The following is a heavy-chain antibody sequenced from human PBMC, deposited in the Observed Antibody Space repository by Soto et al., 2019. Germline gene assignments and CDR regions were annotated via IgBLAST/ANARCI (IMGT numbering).Heavy chain of an antibody. CDR2: ITNNGGST. CDR1: GFTFSNYA. CDR3: VKDHGPXXLNFEF. J-gene: IGHJ4*02. V-gene: IGHV3-64D*06. Sequence: PWGSLRLSCSASGFTFSNYAVHWVRQAPGKGLEYVAAITNNGGSTKYADSVKGRFTISRDNSKSTVFLQMSSLRPEDTAIYYCVKDHGPXXLNFEFWGRGTLVTVSS.